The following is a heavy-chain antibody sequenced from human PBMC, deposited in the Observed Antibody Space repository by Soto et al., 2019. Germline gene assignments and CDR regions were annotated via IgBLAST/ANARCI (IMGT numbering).Heavy chain of an antibody. CDR3: AKDSEGGIAAAGHFDY. D-gene: IGHD6-13*01. J-gene: IGHJ4*02. Sequence: AGGSLRLSCAASGFTFDDYTMHWVRQAPGKGLEWVSLISWDGGSTYYADSVKGRFTISRDNSKNSLYLQMNSLRTEDTALYYCAKDSEGGIAAAGHFDYWGQGTLVTVSS. CDR2: ISWDGGST. V-gene: IGHV3-43*01. CDR1: GFTFDDYT.